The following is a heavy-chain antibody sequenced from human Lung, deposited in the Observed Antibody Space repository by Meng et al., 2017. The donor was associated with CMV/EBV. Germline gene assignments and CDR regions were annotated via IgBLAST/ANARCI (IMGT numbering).Heavy chain of an antibody. V-gene: IGHV3-30*02. CDR3: AKDRSSSSFFDY. CDR2: LRYEGITK. CDR1: GFTFNNYG. D-gene: IGHD6-6*01. Sequence: SCVASGFTFNNYGMHWVRQIPGKGLEWVAYLRYEGITKYYADSVKGRFTISRDSSKNTLYLQMNSLRDDDTAVYYCAKDRSSSSFFDYWGQGAXVTVDS. J-gene: IGHJ4*02.